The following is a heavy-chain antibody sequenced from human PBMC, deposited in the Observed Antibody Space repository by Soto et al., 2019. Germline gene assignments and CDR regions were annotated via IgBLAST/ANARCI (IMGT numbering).Heavy chain of an antibody. Sequence: PGGSLRLSCAASGFTFSSYAMSWVRQAPGKGLEWVSAISGSGGSTYYADYVKGRFTISRDNSKNTLYLQMNSLRAEDTAVYYCAKDQDYYDSSGSDYWGQGTLVTVSS. CDR2: ISGSGGST. CDR3: AKDQDYYDSSGSDY. J-gene: IGHJ4*02. CDR1: GFTFSSYA. D-gene: IGHD3-22*01. V-gene: IGHV3-23*01.